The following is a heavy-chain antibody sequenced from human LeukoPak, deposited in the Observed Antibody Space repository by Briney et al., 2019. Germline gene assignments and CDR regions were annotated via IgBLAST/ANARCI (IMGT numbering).Heavy chain of an antibody. CDR2: ISGSGGST. D-gene: IGHD2-15*01. CDR3: AKVGSIYCSGGSCYGDN. V-gene: IGHV3-23*01. J-gene: IGHJ4*02. Sequence: GGSLRLSCAASGFTFSDYYMSWIRQAPGKGLEWVSAISGSGGSTYYADSVRGRFTISRDNSKNTLYLQMNSLRAEDTAVYYCAKVGSIYCSGGSCYGDNWGQGTLVTVSS. CDR1: GFTFSDYY.